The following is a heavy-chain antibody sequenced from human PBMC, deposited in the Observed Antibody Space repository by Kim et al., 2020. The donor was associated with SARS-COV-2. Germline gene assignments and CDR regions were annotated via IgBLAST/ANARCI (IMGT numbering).Heavy chain of an antibody. CDR2: ISRSGRTI. J-gene: IGHJ4*02. V-gene: IGHV3-64D*09. CDR3: VKEVMPTSGTNYFHY. D-gene: IGHD2-8*01. CDR1: GFTFSTYA. Sequence: GGSLRLSCSASGFTFSTYAMYWVRQAPGKGLEYVSSISRSGRTIDYADSMKGRSTISRDNSKNMLYLQVSSLRPEDTAVYYCVKEVMPTSGTNYFHYWGQGALVTVSS.